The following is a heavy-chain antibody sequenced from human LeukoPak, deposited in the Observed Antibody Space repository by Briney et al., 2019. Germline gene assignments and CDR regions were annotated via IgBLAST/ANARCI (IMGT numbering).Heavy chain of an antibody. V-gene: IGHV1-69*04. Sequence: SVKVSCKASGGTFSSYAISWVRQAPGQGLEWMGRIIPILGIANYAQKFQGRVTITADKSTSTAYMELSSLRPEDTAVYYCARGPLLNYYDSSSLDYWGQGTLVTVSS. CDR2: IIPILGIA. D-gene: IGHD3-22*01. J-gene: IGHJ4*02. CDR1: GGTFSSYA. CDR3: ARGPLLNYYDSSSLDY.